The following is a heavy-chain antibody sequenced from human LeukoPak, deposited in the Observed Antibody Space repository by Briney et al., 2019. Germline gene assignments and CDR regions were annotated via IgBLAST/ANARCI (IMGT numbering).Heavy chain of an antibody. CDR1: GGSFSGYY. V-gene: IGHV4-34*01. D-gene: IGHD1-26*01. CDR2: INHSGST. CDR3: ARGLGGSYSDY. Sequence: SEALSLTCAVYGGSFSGYYWSWIRQPPGKGLEWIGEINHSGSTNYNPSLKSRVTISVDTSKNQFSLKLSSVAAADTAVYYCARGLGGSYSDYWGQGTLVTVSS. J-gene: IGHJ4*02.